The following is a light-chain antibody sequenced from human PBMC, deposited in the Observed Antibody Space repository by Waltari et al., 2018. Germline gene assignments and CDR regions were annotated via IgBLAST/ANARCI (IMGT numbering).Light chain of an antibody. CDR2: EAS. CDR3: QQYNRYLLT. J-gene: IGKJ4*01. Sequence: DIQMTQSPSTLPASVGARVTITCRASQSIGNSLAWYQQKPGKAPKVVIYEASSLESGVPSRFSGSGSGTDFTLTINSLQPDDFATYYCQQYNRYLLTFGGGTKVEIK. V-gene: IGKV1-5*03. CDR1: QSIGNS.